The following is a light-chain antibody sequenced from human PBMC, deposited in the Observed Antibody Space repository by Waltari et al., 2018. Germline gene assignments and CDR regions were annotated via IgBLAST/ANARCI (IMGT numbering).Light chain of an antibody. CDR1: QGITTY. Sequence: DIQLTQSPSFLSASVGDSVTITCRASQGITTYLAWYKQIPGRAPNLLIYKASTLQSGVPSRFSGSGSGTEFTLTISSLQPEDFATYYCQQLNTYPRTFGPGTTLEIK. CDR3: QQLNTYPRT. J-gene: IGKJ2*01. CDR2: KAS. V-gene: IGKV1-9*01.